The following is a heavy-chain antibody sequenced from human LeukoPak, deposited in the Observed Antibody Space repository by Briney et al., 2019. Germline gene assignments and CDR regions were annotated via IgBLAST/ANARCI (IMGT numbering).Heavy chain of an antibody. V-gene: IGHV4-4*07. CDR1: GRSISSYY. J-gene: IGHJ6*03. D-gene: IGHD3-10*01. CDR2: IYTSGST. Sequence: SETLSLTCTVSGRSISSYYWSWIRQPAGKGLEWIGRIYTSGSTTYNPSLKSRVTISVDKSKNQFSLKLNSVTAADTAVYYCARDLGVGYYMDVWGKGTTVTVSS. CDR3: ARDLGVGYYMDV.